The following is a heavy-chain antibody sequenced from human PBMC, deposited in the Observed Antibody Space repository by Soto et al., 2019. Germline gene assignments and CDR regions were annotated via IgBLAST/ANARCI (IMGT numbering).Heavy chain of an antibody. V-gene: IGHV3-30*18. CDR2: ISYDGSNK. CDR3: AKDSGDTIFGVVIIVSGMVV. J-gene: IGHJ4*02. CDR1: GFTFSSYG. D-gene: IGHD3-3*01. Sequence: GGSLRLSCAASGFTFSSYGMHWVRQAPGKGLEWVAVISYDGSNKYYADSVKGRFTISRDNSKNTLYLQMNSLRAEDTAVYYCAKDSGDTIFGVVIIVSGMVVWGQGTLVTVSS.